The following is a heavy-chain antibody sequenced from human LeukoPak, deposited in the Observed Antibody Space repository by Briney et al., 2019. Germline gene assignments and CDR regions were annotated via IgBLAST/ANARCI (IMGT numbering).Heavy chain of an antibody. CDR1: GFTFSSYS. CDR3: AKDHYDFWSGSFFDY. J-gene: IGHJ4*02. Sequence: GGSLRLSCAASGFTFSSYSMNWVRQAPGKGLEWVSYISSSSSTVYYADSVKGRFTISRDNAKNSLYLQMNSLRAEDTAVYYCAKDHYDFWSGSFFDYWGQGTLVTVSS. V-gene: IGHV3-48*04. D-gene: IGHD3-3*01. CDR2: ISSSSSTV.